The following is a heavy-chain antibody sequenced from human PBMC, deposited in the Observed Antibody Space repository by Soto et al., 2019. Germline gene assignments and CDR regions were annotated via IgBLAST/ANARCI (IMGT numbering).Heavy chain of an antibody. Sequence: QVRLEQSGAEVKKPGSSVRVSCQASGGALTSYPIHWVRQAPGQGLEWMGVIDPIVDTSNLAENCKTRPTLTADTSTKTVYMDLTSLRSDDTAIYFCATYPRPYKWTDIWGRGTQLTVSS. CDR3: ATYPRPYKWTDI. D-gene: IGHD1-20*01. CDR1: GGALTSYP. V-gene: IGHV1-69*06. J-gene: IGHJ4*02. CDR2: IDPIVDTS.